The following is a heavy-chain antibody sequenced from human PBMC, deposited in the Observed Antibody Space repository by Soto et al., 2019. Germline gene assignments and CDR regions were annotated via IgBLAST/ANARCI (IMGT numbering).Heavy chain of an antibody. D-gene: IGHD6-19*01. CDR2: INHSGST. Sequence: QVQLQQWDAGLLKPSETLSLTCAVYGGSFSGYYWSWIRQPPGKGLEWIGEINHSGSTNYNPSLKSRVTISVDTSKNQFSRKLSAVTAADTAVYYCARRGYSNGWYARWGQGTLVTVSS. CDR1: GGSFSGYY. J-gene: IGHJ5*02. V-gene: IGHV4-34*01. CDR3: ARRGYSNGWYAR.